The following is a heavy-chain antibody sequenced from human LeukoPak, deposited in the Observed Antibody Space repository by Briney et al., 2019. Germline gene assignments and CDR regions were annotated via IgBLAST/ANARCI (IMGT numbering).Heavy chain of an antibody. V-gene: IGHV3-74*03. CDR3: ARRLYYDTSGSPFDL. J-gene: IGHJ4*02. D-gene: IGHD3-22*01. Sequence: GGSLRLSCAASGFTFRNFWMSWIRQPPGKGLLWLSRIHGEESDIEYADAVRGRFTISRDNAKNTLYLQMDSLTAEDTAVYYCARRLYYDTSGSPFDLWGQGTLVTVSS. CDR1: GFTFRNFW. CDR2: IHGEESDI.